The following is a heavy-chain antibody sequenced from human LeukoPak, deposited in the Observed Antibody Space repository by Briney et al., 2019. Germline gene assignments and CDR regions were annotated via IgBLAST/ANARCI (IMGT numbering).Heavy chain of an antibody. J-gene: IGHJ4*02. D-gene: IGHD5-18*01. CDR1: GFTFSSYA. CDR2: ISGSGGST. CDR3: AKVLVKDTAMVKGEFDY. V-gene: IGHV3-23*01. Sequence: PGGSLRLSCAASGFTFSSYAMSWVRQAPGKGLEWVSAISGSGGSTYYADSVKGRFTISRDNSKNTLYLQMNSLRAEDTAVYYCAKVLVKDTAMVKGEFDYWGQGTLVTVSS.